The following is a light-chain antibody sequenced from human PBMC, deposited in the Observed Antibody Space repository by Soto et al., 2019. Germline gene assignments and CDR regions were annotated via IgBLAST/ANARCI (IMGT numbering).Light chain of an antibody. Sequence: QSVLTQPPSVSGAPGQRVTISCTGSSSNIGAGYDVHWYQQLPGTAPKLLIYGNSNRPSGVPDRFSGSKSGTSVSLAITGLQAEDEADYYCQSYDSSLSGSNVVFGGGTKLTVL. CDR1: SSNIGAGYD. CDR2: GNS. J-gene: IGLJ2*01. V-gene: IGLV1-40*01. CDR3: QSYDSSLSGSNVV.